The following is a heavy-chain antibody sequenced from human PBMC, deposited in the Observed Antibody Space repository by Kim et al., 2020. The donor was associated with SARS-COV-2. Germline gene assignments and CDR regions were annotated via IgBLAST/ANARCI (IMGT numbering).Heavy chain of an antibody. D-gene: IGHD1-26*01. CDR2: INPNSGGT. J-gene: IGHJ5*02. Sequence: ASVKVSCKASGYTFTGYYMHWVRQAPGQGLEWMGWINPNSGGTNYAQKFQGRVTMTRDTSISTAYMELSRLRSDDTAVYYCARGRGWELRQYNWFDPWGQGTLVTVSS. CDR1: GYTFTGYY. V-gene: IGHV1-2*02. CDR3: ARGRGWELRQYNWFDP.